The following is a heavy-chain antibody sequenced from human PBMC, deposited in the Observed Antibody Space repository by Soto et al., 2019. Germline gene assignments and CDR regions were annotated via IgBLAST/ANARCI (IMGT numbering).Heavy chain of an antibody. CDR2: ISSSSSYT. D-gene: IGHD1-26*01. Sequence: QVQLVESGGGLVKPGGSLRLSCAASGFTFSDYYMSWIRQAPGKGLEWVSYISSSSSYTNYADSVKGRFTISRDNAKNSLYLQMNSLRAEDTAVYYCARVFGELPVYYYYYGMDVWGQGTTVTVSS. V-gene: IGHV3-11*05. J-gene: IGHJ6*02. CDR3: ARVFGELPVYYYYYGMDV. CDR1: GFTFSDYY.